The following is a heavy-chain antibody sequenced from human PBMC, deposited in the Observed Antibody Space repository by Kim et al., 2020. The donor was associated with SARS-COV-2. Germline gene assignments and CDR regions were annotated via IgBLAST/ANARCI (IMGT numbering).Heavy chain of an antibody. CDR2: ISGSGGST. D-gene: IGHD6-6*01. CDR3: AKDRIAARPGGWFDP. Sequence: GGSLRLSCAASGFTFSSYAMSWVRQAPGKGLEWVSAISGSGGSTYYADSVKGRFTISRDNSENTLYLQMNSLRAEDTAVYYCAKDRIAARPGGWFDPWGQGTLVTVSS. CDR1: GFTFSSYA. V-gene: IGHV3-23*01. J-gene: IGHJ5*02.